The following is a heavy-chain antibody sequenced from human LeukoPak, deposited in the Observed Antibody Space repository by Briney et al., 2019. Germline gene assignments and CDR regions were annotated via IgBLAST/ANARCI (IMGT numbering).Heavy chain of an antibody. CDR2: IYYSGST. V-gene: IGHV4-59*01. Sequence: SETLSLTCTVSGGSISSYYWNWIRQPPGKGLEWIGYIYYSGSTNYNPSLKSRVTISVDTSKNQFSLKLSSVTAADTAVYYCARGVGDYGDYWFDYWGQGTLVTVSS. J-gene: IGHJ4*02. CDR3: ARGVGDYGDYWFDY. D-gene: IGHD4-17*01. CDR1: GGSISSYY.